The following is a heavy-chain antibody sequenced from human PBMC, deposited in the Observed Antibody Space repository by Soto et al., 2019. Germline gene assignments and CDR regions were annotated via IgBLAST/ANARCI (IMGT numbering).Heavy chain of an antibody. D-gene: IGHD4-17*01. CDR1: GFTFSSYG. CDR2: ISYDGSNK. Sequence: QVQLVESGGGVVQPGRSLRLSCAASGFTFSSYGMHWVRQAPGKGLEWVAVISYDGSNKYYADSVKGRFTISRDNSKNTLYLQMNSLRAEDTAVYYCAKDWADDYGDLGGYWGQGTLVTVSS. J-gene: IGHJ4*02. CDR3: AKDWADDYGDLGGY. V-gene: IGHV3-30*18.